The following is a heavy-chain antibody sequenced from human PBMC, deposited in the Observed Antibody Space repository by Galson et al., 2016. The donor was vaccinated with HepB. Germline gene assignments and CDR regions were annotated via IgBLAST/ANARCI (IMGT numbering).Heavy chain of an antibody. CDR2: IKSKTDCGTT. V-gene: IGHV3-15*07. CDR3: TTVPWPPYPEDFDY. CDR1: GFIFSNAW. Sequence: SLRLSCAASGFIFSNAWMNWVRQAPGKGLEWVGRIKSKTDCGTTDYAAPGKVRFTISRDDSKNTLYMQMKSLKNEDTAIYYCTTVPWPPYPEDFDYWGQGTLVTVSS. J-gene: IGHJ4*02.